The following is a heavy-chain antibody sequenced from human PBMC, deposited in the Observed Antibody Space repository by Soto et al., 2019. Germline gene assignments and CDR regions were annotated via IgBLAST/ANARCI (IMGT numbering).Heavy chain of an antibody. CDR3: ARDIAAAESYYYYGMDV. CDR1: GGSISSSNW. J-gene: IGHJ6*02. D-gene: IGHD6-13*01. V-gene: IGHV4-4*02. Sequence: QVQLQESGPGLVKPSGTLSLTCAVSGGSISSSNWWSWVRQPPGKGLEWIGEIYRSGSTNYNPSLKSRVTISVDKSKNQFSLKLSSVTAADTAVYYCARDIAAAESYYYYGMDVWGQGTTVTVSS. CDR2: IYRSGST.